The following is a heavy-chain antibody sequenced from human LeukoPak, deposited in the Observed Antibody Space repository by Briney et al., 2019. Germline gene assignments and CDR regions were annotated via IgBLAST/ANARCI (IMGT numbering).Heavy chain of an antibody. V-gene: IGHV3-30*01. D-gene: IGHD2-2*01. CDR2: ISYDGRNK. CDR1: GFTLSNYA. CDR3: ARPPKDIIIVPAAPLDY. J-gene: IGHJ4*02. Sequence: GRSLRLSCAASGFTLSNYAIHWVRPAPGNGLEWVAPISYDGRNKYYADSVKGRFTVSRDKSKNTLFQQMNSLNAEDTAVYCCARPPKDIIIVPAAPLDYWGQGTLVTVSS.